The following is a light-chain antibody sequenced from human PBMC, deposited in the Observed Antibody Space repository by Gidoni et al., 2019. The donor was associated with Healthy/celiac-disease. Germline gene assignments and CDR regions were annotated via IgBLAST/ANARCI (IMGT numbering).Light chain of an antibody. J-gene: IGLJ2*01. Sequence: SYVLTHPPSVSVDPGTTARITFGGNNIGRKSWHWYQQKPGQSPVLVVYDDSDRPSGIPERFSGSNSGNTATLTISRVEAGDEADYYCQVWDSSSDHLVVFDGGTKLTVL. CDR2: DDS. CDR1: NIGRKS. V-gene: IGLV3-21*03. CDR3: QVWDSSSDHLVV.